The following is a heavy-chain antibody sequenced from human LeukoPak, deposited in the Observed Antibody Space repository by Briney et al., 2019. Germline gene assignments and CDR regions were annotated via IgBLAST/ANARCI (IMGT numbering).Heavy chain of an antibody. Sequence: TGGSLRLSCAASGFTFGSYAMHWVRQAPGKGLEWVAVISYDGSNKYYADSVKGRFTISRDNSKNTLYLQMNSLRAEDTAVYYCAARSNNWYILDYWGQGTLVTVSS. CDR2: ISYDGSNK. J-gene: IGHJ4*02. D-gene: IGHD6-13*01. V-gene: IGHV3-30-3*01. CDR1: GFTFGSYA. CDR3: AARSNNWYILDY.